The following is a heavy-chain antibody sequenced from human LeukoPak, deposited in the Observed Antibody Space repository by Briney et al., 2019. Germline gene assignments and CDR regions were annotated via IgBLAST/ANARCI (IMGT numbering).Heavy chain of an antibody. D-gene: IGHD2-21*01. CDR2: INPISGGT. J-gene: IGHJ4*02. V-gene: IGHV1-2*02. Sequence: ASVKVSCKASGYTFIGYYMSWVRQAPGQGLEWMGWINPISGGTNYAQKFQGRVTMTRDTSISTAYMELSRLRSDDTAVYYCARVFVVVVQDFDYWGQGTLVTVSS. CDR3: ARVFVVVVQDFDY. CDR1: GYTFIGYY.